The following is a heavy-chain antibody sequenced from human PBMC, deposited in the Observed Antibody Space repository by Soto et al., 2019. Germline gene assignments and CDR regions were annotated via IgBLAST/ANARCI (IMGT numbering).Heavy chain of an antibody. D-gene: IGHD3-10*01. CDR3: EKDPRGTYYYGAGSYTYYFDL. Sequence: QVQLVESVGGVVQPGRSLRLSCATSGFTFSGYGMHWVRQAPGKGLEWVAVISYDGSNTYYADSVKGRFTISRDNSKNALFMQTNSLSTEDTAVYYCEKDPRGTYYYGAGSYTYYFDLWGQGTLVTVSS. V-gene: IGHV3-30*18. CDR1: GFTFSGYG. J-gene: IGHJ4*02. CDR2: ISYDGSNT.